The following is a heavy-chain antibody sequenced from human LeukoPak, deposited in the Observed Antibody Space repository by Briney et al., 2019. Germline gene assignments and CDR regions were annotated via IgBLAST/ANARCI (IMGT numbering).Heavy chain of an antibody. CDR2: ISSSSSYI. V-gene: IGHV3-21*01. CDR3: ARVSYYYDSSGYYYFDY. J-gene: IGHJ4*02. Sequence: KSGGSLRLSCAASGFTFSSYSMTWVRQAPGKGLEWVSSISSSSSYIYYADSVKGRFTISRDNAKNSLYLQMNSLRAEDTAVYYCARVSYYYDSSGYYYFDYWGQGTLVTVSS. D-gene: IGHD3-22*01. CDR1: GFTFSSYS.